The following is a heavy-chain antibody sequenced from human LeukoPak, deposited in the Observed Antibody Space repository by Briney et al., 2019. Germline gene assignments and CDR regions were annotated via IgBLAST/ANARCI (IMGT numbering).Heavy chain of an antibody. CDR1: GFTFSSYS. Sequence: PGGSLRLSCAASGFTFSSYSIHWVRQAPGKGLEWVAFIRYDGSNKYYADSVKGRFTISRDNSKNTLYLQMNSLRAEDTAVYYCANEITVAGTVYYFDYWGQGTLVTVSS. J-gene: IGHJ4*02. CDR2: IRYDGSNK. V-gene: IGHV3-30*02. D-gene: IGHD6-19*01. CDR3: ANEITVAGTVYYFDY.